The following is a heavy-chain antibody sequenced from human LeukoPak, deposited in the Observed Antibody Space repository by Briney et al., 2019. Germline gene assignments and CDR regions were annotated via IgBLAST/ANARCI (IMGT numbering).Heavy chain of an antibody. CDR2: INSDGSST. V-gene: IGHV3-74*01. CDR1: GFTFSSYW. Sequence: GGSLRLSCAASGFTFSSYWMHWVRQAPGKGLVWVSRINSDGSSTSYADSVKGRFTISRDNAKNTLYLQMNSLRAEDTAVYYCARGSQPEHIVVVTAIDYWGQGTLVTVSS. CDR3: ARGSQPEHIVVVTAIDY. D-gene: IGHD2-21*02. J-gene: IGHJ4*02.